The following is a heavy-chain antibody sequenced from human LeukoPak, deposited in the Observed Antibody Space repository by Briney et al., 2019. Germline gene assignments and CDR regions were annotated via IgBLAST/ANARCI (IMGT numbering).Heavy chain of an antibody. CDR1: GGSFSGYY. J-gene: IGHJ6*03. CDR2: INHSGST. V-gene: IGHV4-34*01. D-gene: IGHD3-10*01. Sequence: SETLSLTCVVYGGSFSGYYWSWIRQPPGKGLEWIGEINHSGSTNYNPSLKSRVTISVDTSKNQFSLKLSSVTAADTAVYYCARLSGEYYYYYYYMDVWGKGTTVTVSS. CDR3: ARLSGEYYYYYYYMDV.